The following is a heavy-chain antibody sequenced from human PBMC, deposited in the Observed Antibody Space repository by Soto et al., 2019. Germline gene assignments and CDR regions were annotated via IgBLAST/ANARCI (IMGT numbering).Heavy chain of an antibody. V-gene: IGHV4-59*01. CDR1: GGSISSYY. Sequence: SETLSLTCTVSGGSISSYYWSWIRQPPGKGLEWIGYIYYSGSTNYNPSLKSRFTISVDTSQNQFSLKLSSVTAADTAVYYCARDHTGDIFDYWGQGTLVTVSS. CDR2: IYYSGST. D-gene: IGHD2-15*01. J-gene: IGHJ4*02. CDR3: ARDHTGDIFDY.